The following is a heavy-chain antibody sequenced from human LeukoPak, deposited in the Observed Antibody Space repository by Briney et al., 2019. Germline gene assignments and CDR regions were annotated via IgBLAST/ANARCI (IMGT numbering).Heavy chain of an antibody. V-gene: IGHV4-59*01. J-gene: IGHJ1*01. CDR2: IYYSGST. CDR1: GGSISSYY. D-gene: IGHD2-8*01. CDR3: ARAELDCTNGVCYRAEYFQH. Sequence: SETLPLTCTVSGGSISSYYWSWIRQPPGKGLEWIGYIYYSGSTNYNPSLKSRVTISVDTSKNQFSLKLSSVTAADTAVYYCARAELDCTNGVCYRAEYFQHWGQGTLVTVSS.